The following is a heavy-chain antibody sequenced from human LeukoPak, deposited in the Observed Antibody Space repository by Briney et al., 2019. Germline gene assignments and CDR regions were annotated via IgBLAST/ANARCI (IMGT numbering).Heavy chain of an antibody. CDR2: ISSSSSYI. V-gene: IGHV3-21*01. D-gene: IGHD6-19*01. CDR1: GFTFSSYS. Sequence: GGSLRLSCAASGFTFSSYSMNWVRQAPGKGLEWVSSISSSSSYIYYADSVKGRFTISRDNAKTSLYLQMNSLRAEDTAVYYCARGNGGARGSSGWYDYWGQGTLVTVSS. CDR3: ARGNGGARGSSGWYDY. J-gene: IGHJ4*02.